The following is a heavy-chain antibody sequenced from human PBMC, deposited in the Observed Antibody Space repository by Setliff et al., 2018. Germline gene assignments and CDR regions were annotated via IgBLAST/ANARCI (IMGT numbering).Heavy chain of an antibody. CDR1: GGTFSSYA. CDR2: IMPIFGTA. D-gene: IGHD1-26*01. J-gene: IGHJ4*02. CDR3: ARALGATITHFDY. V-gene: IGHV1-69*05. Sequence: SVKVSCKASGGTFSSYAISWVRQAPGQGLEWMGGIMPIFGTANYAQKFQGRVTITRDTSASTAYMELSSLRSEDTAVYYCARALGATITHFDYWGQGTLVTVSS.